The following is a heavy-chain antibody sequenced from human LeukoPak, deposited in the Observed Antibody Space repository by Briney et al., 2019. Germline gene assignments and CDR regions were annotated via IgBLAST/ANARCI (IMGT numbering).Heavy chain of an antibody. D-gene: IGHD3-22*01. CDR3: ARGNLIGV. Sequence: ASVKVSCKVSGYTLTELSMHWVRQAPGKGLEWMGGFDPEDGETIYAQKFQGRVTITRNTSISTAYMELSSLRSEDTAVYYCARGNLIGVWGQGTMVTVSS. CDR2: FDPEDGET. V-gene: IGHV1-24*01. J-gene: IGHJ3*01. CDR1: GYTLTELS.